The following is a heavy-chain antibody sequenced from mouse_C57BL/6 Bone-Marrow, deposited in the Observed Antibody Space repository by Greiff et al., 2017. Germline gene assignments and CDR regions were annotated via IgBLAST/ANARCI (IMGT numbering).Heavy chain of an antibody. CDR2: IYPRDGST. CDR1: GYTFTSYD. CDR3: AREGIYDGYYYFDY. V-gene: IGHV1-85*01. Sequence: VQLQHSGPELVKPGASVKLSCKASGYTFTSYDINWVKQRPGQGLEWIGWIYPRDGSTTYNEKFKGKATLTVDTYSSTAYMELHSLTSEDSAVYFCAREGIYDGYYYFDYWGQGTTLTVSS. J-gene: IGHJ2*01. D-gene: IGHD2-3*01.